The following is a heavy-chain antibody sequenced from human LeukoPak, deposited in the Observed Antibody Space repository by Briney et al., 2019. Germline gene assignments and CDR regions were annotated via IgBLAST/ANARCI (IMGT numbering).Heavy chain of an antibody. CDR3: ARPDSGDFEYYFAY. V-gene: IGHV3-33*01. CDR1: GFTFSSYG. Sequence: GGSLRLSCAASGFTFSSYGMHWVRQAPGKGREWVAVIWYDGSNKYYADSVKGRFTISRYNSNNTLYLQMNSLRAEDKAVYSCARPDSGDFEYYFAYWGQGTLVTVSS. CDR2: IWYDGSNK. J-gene: IGHJ4*02. D-gene: IGHD4-17*01.